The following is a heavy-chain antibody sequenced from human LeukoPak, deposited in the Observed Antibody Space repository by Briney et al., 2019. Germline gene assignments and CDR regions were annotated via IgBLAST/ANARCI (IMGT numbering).Heavy chain of an antibody. V-gene: IGHV3-74*01. Sequence: GGSLRLSCAASGFTFSSYWMHWVRQAPGKGLVWVSRINSDGSSTSYADSVKGRFTISRDNAKNTLYLQMNSLRAEDTAVYYCAKDSSSWSPWYFDLWGRGTLVTVSS. CDR1: GFTFSSYW. D-gene: IGHD6-13*01. CDR3: AKDSSSWSPWYFDL. CDR2: INSDGSST. J-gene: IGHJ2*01.